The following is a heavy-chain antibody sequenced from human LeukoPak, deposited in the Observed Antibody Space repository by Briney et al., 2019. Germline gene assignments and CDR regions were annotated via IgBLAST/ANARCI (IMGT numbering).Heavy chain of an antibody. CDR3: ARQAGRGGAVTFDY. CDR2: IYYSGST. V-gene: IGHV4-39*01. CDR1: GGSISSSSYY. J-gene: IGHJ4*02. Sequence: SETLSLTCTVSGGSISSSSYYWGWSRQPPGKVLEWIGSIYYSGSTYYNPSLKSRVTISVDTSTNQFSLKLSSVPAADTAVYYCARQAGRGGAVTFDYWGQGTLVTVSS. D-gene: IGHD3-16*01.